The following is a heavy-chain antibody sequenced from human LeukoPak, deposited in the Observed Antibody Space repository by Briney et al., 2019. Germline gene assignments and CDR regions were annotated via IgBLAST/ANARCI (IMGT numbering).Heavy chain of an antibody. D-gene: IGHD1-26*01. Sequence: GGSLRLSCAASGFTFSSYSMNWVRQAPGKGLEWVSSISSSSSYIYYADSVKGRFTISRDNAKNSLYLQMNSLRAEDTAVYYCAKDLGTYSGSYSFDYWGQGTLVTVSS. J-gene: IGHJ4*02. CDR3: AKDLGTYSGSYSFDY. V-gene: IGHV3-21*01. CDR2: ISSSSSYI. CDR1: GFTFSSYS.